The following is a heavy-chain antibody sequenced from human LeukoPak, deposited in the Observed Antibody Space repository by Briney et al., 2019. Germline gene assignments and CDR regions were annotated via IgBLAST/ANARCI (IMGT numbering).Heavy chain of an antibody. Sequence: PGESLRLSCAASGFTFDDYGMSWFRQAPGKGLEWVGFIRGKPYGETTEYAASVQGRFTISRDDSESTTYLQLNSLKTEDTAVYYCTRGSDTIFGVARDGFDSWGQGTLVTVSS. CDR3: TRGSDTIFGVARDGFDS. V-gene: IGHV3-49*03. CDR1: GFTFDDYG. J-gene: IGHJ4*02. D-gene: IGHD3-3*01. CDR2: IRGKPYGETT.